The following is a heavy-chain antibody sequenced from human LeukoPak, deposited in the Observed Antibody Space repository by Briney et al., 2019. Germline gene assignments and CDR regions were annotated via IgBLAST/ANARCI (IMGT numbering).Heavy chain of an antibody. CDR2: INHSGST. D-gene: IGHD3-10*01. CDR3: ARAGGSGNPYYYYYYYMDV. V-gene: IGHV4-34*01. Sequence: PSETLSLTCAVYGGSFSGYYWSWIRQPPGKGLEWIGEINHSGSTNYNPSLKSRVTISVDTSKNQFSLKLSSVTAADTAVYYCARAGGSGNPYYYYYYYMDVWGKGTTVTVSS. CDR1: GGSFSGYY. J-gene: IGHJ6*03.